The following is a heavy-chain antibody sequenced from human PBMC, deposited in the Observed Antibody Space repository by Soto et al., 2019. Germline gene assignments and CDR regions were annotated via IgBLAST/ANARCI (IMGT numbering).Heavy chain of an antibody. CDR1: GGSVTNSSYY. D-gene: IGHD4-17*01. CDR3: VSQRTTVPTQACFDY. V-gene: IGHV4-39*01. Sequence: NLSETLTLTCTVSGGSVTNSSYYWGWIRESPGKGLEWIGSVSYSGRSHSKSSVKSGGTISVDTSRNRLSLSLNSVTASDTAVYFCVSQRTTVPTQACFDYWGPGALVTVSS. CDR2: VSYSGRS. J-gene: IGHJ4*02.